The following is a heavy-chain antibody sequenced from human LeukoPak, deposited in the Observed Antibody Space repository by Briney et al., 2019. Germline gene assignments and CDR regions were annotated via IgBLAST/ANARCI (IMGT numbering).Heavy chain of an antibody. CDR2: IWYDGSNK. J-gene: IGHJ4*02. CDR3: AADYGDSGVDY. CDR1: GFTFSNYG. Sequence: PGGSLRLSCAASGFTFSNYGMHWVRQAPGEGLEWVAVIWYDGSNKNYADSVKGRFTISRDNSKNTLYLQMNSLRAEDTAVYYCAADYGDSGVDYWGQGTLVTVSS. D-gene: IGHD4-17*01. V-gene: IGHV3-33*01.